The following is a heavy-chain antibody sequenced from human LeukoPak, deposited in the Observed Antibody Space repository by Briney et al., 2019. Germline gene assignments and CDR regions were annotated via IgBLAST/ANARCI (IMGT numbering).Heavy chain of an antibody. Sequence: GGSLRLSCAASGFTFSSSAMSWVRQAPGKGLEWVSAISGSGGSTYYADSVKGRFTISRDNSKNTLYLQMNSLRAEDTAVYYCAKDQGSGWYLLVFDYWGQGTLVTVSS. J-gene: IGHJ4*02. CDR1: GFTFSSSA. D-gene: IGHD6-19*01. CDR2: ISGSGGST. V-gene: IGHV3-23*01. CDR3: AKDQGSGWYLLVFDY.